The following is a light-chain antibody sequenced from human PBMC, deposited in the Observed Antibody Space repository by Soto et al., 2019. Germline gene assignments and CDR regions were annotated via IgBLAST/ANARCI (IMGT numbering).Light chain of an antibody. V-gene: IGKV3-20*01. CDR2: GAS. J-gene: IGKJ5*01. CDR3: QQYGTPRSVT. Sequence: EIVLTQSPGTLSLSPGEEATLSCRASQSVDNNYLAWYQQKPGQTPRLIIYGASGRADGIPHRFSGSGFGTDFTLTISKVEPEDFAVYYCQQYGTPRSVTFDQGTRLDI. CDR1: QSVDNNY.